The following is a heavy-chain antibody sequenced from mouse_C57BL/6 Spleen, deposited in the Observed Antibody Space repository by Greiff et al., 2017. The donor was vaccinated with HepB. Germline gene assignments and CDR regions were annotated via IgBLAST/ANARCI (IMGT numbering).Heavy chain of an antibody. Sequence: QVQLKQSGPELVKPGASVKISCKASGYAFSSSWLNWVKQRPGKGLEWIGRIYPGDGDTNYNGKFKGKATLTADKSSSTAYMQLSSLTSEDSAVYFCASYSNYRAMDYWGQGTSVTVSS. CDR3: ASYSNYRAMDY. V-gene: IGHV1-82*01. D-gene: IGHD2-5*01. J-gene: IGHJ4*01. CDR2: IYPGDGDT. CDR1: GYAFSSSW.